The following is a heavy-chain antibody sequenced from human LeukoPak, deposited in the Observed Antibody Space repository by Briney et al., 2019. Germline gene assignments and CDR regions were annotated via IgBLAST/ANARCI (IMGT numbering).Heavy chain of an antibody. V-gene: IGHV3-33*01. J-gene: IGHJ4*02. D-gene: IGHD3-3*01. CDR3: ARDYVLRFLEWLLLDY. CDR1: GFTFSTHA. Sequence: GGSLRLSCAASGFTFSTHAMHWVRQAPGKGLEWVAVIWYGGSNTYYADSVKGRFTISRDNSKNTLYLQMNSLRAEDTAVYYCARDYVLRFLEWLLLDYWGQGTLVTVSS. CDR2: IWYGGSNT.